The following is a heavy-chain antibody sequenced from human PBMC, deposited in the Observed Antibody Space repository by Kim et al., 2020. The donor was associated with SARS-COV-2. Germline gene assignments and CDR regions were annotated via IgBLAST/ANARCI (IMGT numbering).Heavy chain of an antibody. Sequence: ADSVKGRFTITRDSARNTVNLQMNSLGAVDTAVYYCAKGYTSGYNYLFQYWGQGTLVTVSS. D-gene: IGHD3-22*01. V-gene: IGHV3-23*01. J-gene: IGHJ4*02. CDR3: AKGYTSGYNYLFQY.